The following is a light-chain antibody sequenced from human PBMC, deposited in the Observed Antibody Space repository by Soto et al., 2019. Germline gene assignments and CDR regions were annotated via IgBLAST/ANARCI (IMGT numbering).Light chain of an antibody. V-gene: IGKV1-39*01. CDR3: QQSYTIPYT. CDR1: QNISSY. J-gene: IGKJ2*01. Sequence: DIQMTQSPSSLSASVGDRVTITCWASQNISSYLNWFHQKPGKAPMLLISAASNLQSGVPSRFSVSGSGTEFTLIISTLQPEDFATYYCQQSYTIPYTFGQGTKLETK. CDR2: AAS.